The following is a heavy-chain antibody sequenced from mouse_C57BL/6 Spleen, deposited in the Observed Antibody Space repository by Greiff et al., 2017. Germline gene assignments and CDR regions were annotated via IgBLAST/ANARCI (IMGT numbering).Heavy chain of an antibody. CDR1: GYTFTDYY. D-gene: IGHD5-1*01. J-gene: IGHJ4*01. CDR2: INPYNGGT. Sequence: VQLQQSGPVLVKPGASVKMSCKASGYTFTDYYMNWVKQSHGKSLEWIGVINPYNGGTSYNQKFKGKATLTVDKSSSTAYMELNSLTSEDSAVDYCARSSTLRAMDYWGQGTSVTVSS. V-gene: IGHV1-19*01. CDR3: ARSSTLRAMDY.